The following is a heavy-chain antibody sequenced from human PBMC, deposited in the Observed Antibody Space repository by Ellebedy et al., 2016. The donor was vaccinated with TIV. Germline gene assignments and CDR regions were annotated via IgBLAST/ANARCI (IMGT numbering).Heavy chain of an antibody. CDR1: GGTFRMSA. V-gene: IGHV1-69*13. D-gene: IGHD2-15*01. Sequence: AASVKVSCKASGGTFRMSAVRWVRQAPGQGLEWMGGISPISGTTNSAQKFQGRLTITADESTRTAYVELSSLGSDDTAVYYCARARYLTFGGCLDTWGLGTLVTVSS. CDR3: ARARYLTFGGCLDT. CDR2: ISPISGTT. J-gene: IGHJ5*02.